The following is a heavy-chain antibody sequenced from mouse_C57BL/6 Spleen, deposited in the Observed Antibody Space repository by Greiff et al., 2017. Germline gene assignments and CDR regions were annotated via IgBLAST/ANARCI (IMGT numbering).Heavy chain of an antibody. V-gene: IGHV2-5*01. CDR1: GFSLTSYG. CDR2: IWRGGST. D-gene: IGHD1-1*01. Sequence: VQLQQSGPGLVQPSQSLSITCTVSGFSLTSYGVHWVRQSPGKGLEWLGVIWRGGSTDYNAAFMSRLSITKNNSKSQVFFKMNSLQADDTAIYYWAKDAGGRVVEGLDYWGQGTSVTVSS. CDR3: AKDAGGRVVEGLDY. J-gene: IGHJ4*01.